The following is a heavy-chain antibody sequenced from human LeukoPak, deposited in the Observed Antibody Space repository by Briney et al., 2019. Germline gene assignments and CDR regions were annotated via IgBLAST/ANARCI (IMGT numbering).Heavy chain of an antibody. CDR3: ARDYYGSEINWFDP. CDR1: GGSISSYY. V-gene: IGHV4-59*01. Sequence: SETLSLTCTVSGGSISSYYWSWIRQPPGKGLEWIGYIYYSGSTNYNPSLKSRVTKSVDTSKNQFSLKLSSVTAADTAVYYCARDYYGSEINWFDPWGQGTLVTVSS. J-gene: IGHJ5*02. D-gene: IGHD3-10*01. CDR2: IYYSGST.